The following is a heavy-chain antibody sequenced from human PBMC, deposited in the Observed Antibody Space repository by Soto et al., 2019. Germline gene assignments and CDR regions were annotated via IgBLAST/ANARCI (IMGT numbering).Heavy chain of an antibody. CDR1: AGSFSHYY. Sequence: QVQQQPGGAGLLKPSETLSLTCAVYAGSFSHYYWNWIRQSPGKGLEWIGKIKHSGSSNYNPSLMSRVSVSVDMSKVQFSLRLTSVTAADTAVYYCARGGSSDWQVALDIWGHGTMVSVSS. CDR2: IKHSGSS. V-gene: IGHV4-34*01. CDR3: ARGGSSDWQVALDI. D-gene: IGHD6-19*01. J-gene: IGHJ3*02.